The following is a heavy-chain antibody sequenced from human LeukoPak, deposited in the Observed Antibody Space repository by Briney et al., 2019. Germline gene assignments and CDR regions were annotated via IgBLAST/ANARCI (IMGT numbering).Heavy chain of an antibody. Sequence: SETLPLTCGVSGYSISRGYYWAWIRQPPGKGLEWIGTIYHIGSTYYNPSLESRVTISVDKSKNEFSLNLNSVTAADTAVYYCARAGWIITSGIDYWGQGALVTVSS. V-gene: IGHV4-38-2*01. D-gene: IGHD1-20*01. J-gene: IGHJ4*02. CDR3: ARAGWIITSGIDY. CDR2: IYHIGST. CDR1: GYSISRGYY.